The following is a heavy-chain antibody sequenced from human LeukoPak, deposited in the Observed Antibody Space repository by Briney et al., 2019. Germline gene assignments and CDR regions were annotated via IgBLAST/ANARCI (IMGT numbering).Heavy chain of an antibody. V-gene: IGHV3-74*03. J-gene: IGHJ6*02. Sequence: GGSLRLSCAASGFTFSRYWMHWVRQVPGKGLVWVSRLNGDGSDTTYVDSVKGRFTISIDNARNTLYLHMNSLRVEDTAVYYCARRKVYEFGEGYNYGMDVWGQGTTVTVSS. CDR2: LNGDGSDT. D-gene: IGHD2-8*01. CDR1: GFTFSRYW. CDR3: ARRKVYEFGEGYNYGMDV.